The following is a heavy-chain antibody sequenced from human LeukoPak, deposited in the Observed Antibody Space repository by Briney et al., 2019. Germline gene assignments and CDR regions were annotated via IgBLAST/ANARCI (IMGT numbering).Heavy chain of an antibody. Sequence: GGSLRLSCAASGFTFSTYGMQWVRQAPGKGLEWVALIWYDGSNKYYADSVKGRFTISSDNSKNTLYLQMNSLRAGDTAVYYCARPEDSSGYPTCFDYWGQGTLVTVSS. CDR1: GFTFSTYG. CDR3: ARPEDSSGYPTCFDY. V-gene: IGHV3-33*01. D-gene: IGHD3-22*01. CDR2: IWYDGSNK. J-gene: IGHJ4*02.